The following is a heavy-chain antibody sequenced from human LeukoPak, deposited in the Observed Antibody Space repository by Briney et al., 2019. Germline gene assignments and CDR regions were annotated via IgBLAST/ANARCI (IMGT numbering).Heavy chain of an antibody. Sequence: PSETLSLTCAVYGGSFSNYDWSRIRQPPGRGLEWIGEINDSGRTNYNPSLMSRVTVSVDTSKNQFSLRLTSVTATDTAVYYCARRWNYGRNYYIDVWGNGAMVSVSS. CDR3: ARRWNYGRNYYIDV. V-gene: IGHV4-34*01. CDR1: GGSFSNYD. D-gene: IGHD1-7*01. CDR2: INDSGRT. J-gene: IGHJ6*03.